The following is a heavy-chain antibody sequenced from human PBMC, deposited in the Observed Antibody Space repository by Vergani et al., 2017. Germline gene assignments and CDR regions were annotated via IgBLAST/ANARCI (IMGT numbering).Heavy chain of an antibody. CDR3: TNDFVPGRAFDI. J-gene: IGHJ3*02. CDR2: IRYDDSRNK. V-gene: IGHV3-30*02. Sequence: QVQLVESGGGVVQPGESLRLSCAASTSGFTFNNSNMHWVRQAPGKGLEWVAFIRYDDSRNKYYAASVQGRFIISRDNSKNTVFLQMNSLRPEDTALYYCTNDFVPGRAFDIWGQGTMVTVSS. CDR1: GFTFNNSN.